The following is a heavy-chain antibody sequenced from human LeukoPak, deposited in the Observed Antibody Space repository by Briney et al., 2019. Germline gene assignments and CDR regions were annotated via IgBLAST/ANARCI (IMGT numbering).Heavy chain of an antibody. D-gene: IGHD3-10*01. CDR3: ARDYYGSGSSFDY. V-gene: IGHV3-21*01. J-gene: IGHJ4*02. CDR1: GFTFSSYS. Sequence: GGSLRLYCAASGFTFSSYSMNWVRQAPGKGLELVSSISSSSSYIYYEDSVKGRFTTSRDNAKNSLYLQMNSLRAEDTAVYYCARDYYGSGSSFDYWGQGTLVTVSS. CDR2: ISSSSSYI.